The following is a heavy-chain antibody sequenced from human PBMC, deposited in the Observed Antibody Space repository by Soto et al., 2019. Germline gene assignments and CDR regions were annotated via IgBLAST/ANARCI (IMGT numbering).Heavy chain of an antibody. V-gene: IGHV5-10-1*01. Sequence: PGESLKISCKGSGYSSTSYWISWVRQMPGKGLEWMGRIDPSDSYTNYSPSFQGHVTISADKSISTAYLQWSSLKASDTAMYYCARLSLLWFGELLYGMDVWGQGTTVTVSS. CDR3: ARLSLLWFGELLYGMDV. CDR2: IDPSDSYT. D-gene: IGHD3-10*01. J-gene: IGHJ6*02. CDR1: GYSSTSYW.